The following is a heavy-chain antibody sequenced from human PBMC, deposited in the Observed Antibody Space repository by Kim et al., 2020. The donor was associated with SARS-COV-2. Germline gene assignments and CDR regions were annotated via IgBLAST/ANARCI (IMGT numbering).Heavy chain of an antibody. CDR1: GFTFSNAW. CDR2: IKSKTDGGTT. J-gene: IGHJ4*02. CDR3: TTAPPIYGNYFDY. Sequence: GGSLRLSCAASGFTFSNAWMSWVRQAPGKGLEWVGRIKSKTDGGTTDYAAPVKGRFTISRDDSKNTLYLQMNSLKTEDTAVYYCTTAPPIYGNYFDYWGQGTLVTVSS. V-gene: IGHV3-15*01. D-gene: IGHD1-26*01.